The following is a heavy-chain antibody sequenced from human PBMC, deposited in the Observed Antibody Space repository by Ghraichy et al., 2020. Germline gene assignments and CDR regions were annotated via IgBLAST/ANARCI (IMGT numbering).Heavy chain of an antibody. Sequence: SETLSLTCTVSGGSISSYYWSWIRQPPGKGLEWIGYIYYSGSTNYNPSLKSRVTISVDTSKNQFSLKLSSVTAADTAVYYCARAARNYYYYGMDVWGQGTTVTVSS. CDR1: GGSISSYY. CDR2: IYYSGST. D-gene: IGHD6-6*01. J-gene: IGHJ6*02. CDR3: ARAARNYYYYGMDV. V-gene: IGHV4-59*01.